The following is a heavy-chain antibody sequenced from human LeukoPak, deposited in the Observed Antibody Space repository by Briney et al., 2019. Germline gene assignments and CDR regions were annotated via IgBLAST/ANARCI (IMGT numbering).Heavy chain of an antibody. CDR2: ISYDGSNK. V-gene: IGHV3-30*03. Sequence: GGSLRLSCAASGFTFSSYGMHWVRQAPGKGLEWVAVISYDGSNKYYADSVKGRFTIFRDNADNSLYLQMNNLRVEDTAIYYCARRAGNIVVVPAAMDSWGHGTLVTVSS. CDR1: GFTFSSYG. D-gene: IGHD2-2*01. J-gene: IGHJ5*01. CDR3: ARRAGNIVVVPAAMDS.